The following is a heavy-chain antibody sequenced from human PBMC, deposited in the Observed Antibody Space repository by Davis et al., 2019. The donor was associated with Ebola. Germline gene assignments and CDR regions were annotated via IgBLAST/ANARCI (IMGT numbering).Heavy chain of an antibody. D-gene: IGHD2-15*01. V-gene: IGHV3-21*01. CDR2: ISRHGNYM. J-gene: IGHJ4*02. Sequence: GESLKISCAASGFSFNTYSMNWVRQAPGKGLEWVSSISRHGNYMYYTDSVKGRFIISRDDAKNSLYLQMNSLRAEDTAVYYCARDVYEAVVAATPVDYWGQGTLVTVSS. CDR3: ARDVYEAVVAATPVDY. CDR1: GFSFNTYS.